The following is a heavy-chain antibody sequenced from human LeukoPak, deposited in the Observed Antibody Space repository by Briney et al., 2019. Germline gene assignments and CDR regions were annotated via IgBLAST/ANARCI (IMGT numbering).Heavy chain of an antibody. CDR1: GGSISSSNYH. D-gene: IGHD4-17*01. Sequence: PSETLSLTCTVSGGSISSSNYHWGWIRQPPGKGLEWIGSIYYGETTYYNASLKSRGTISEDSSKNQFSLKLRSVTAADTAVYHCVRQNGDSVSGYFDYWGQGTLVTVSS. J-gene: IGHJ4*02. CDR3: VRQNGDSVSGYFDY. V-gene: IGHV4-39*01. CDR2: IYYGETT.